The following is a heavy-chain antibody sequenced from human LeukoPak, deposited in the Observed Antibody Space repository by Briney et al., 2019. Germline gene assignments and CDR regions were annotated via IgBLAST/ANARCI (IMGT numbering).Heavy chain of an antibody. CDR1: GFTFSSYA. CDR3: GRDSRTGGPRAFDS. CDR2: ITYSGSSS. V-gene: IGHV3-23*01. D-gene: IGHD2-8*02. Sequence: GGSLRLSCAASGFTFSSYAITWVRQAPGKGLEWVSTITYSGSSSYYADSVKGRFTISRDNSKNTLYLQMGDLRAEDTAMYYCGRDSRTGGPRAFDSWGQGNLVTVSS. J-gene: IGHJ4*02.